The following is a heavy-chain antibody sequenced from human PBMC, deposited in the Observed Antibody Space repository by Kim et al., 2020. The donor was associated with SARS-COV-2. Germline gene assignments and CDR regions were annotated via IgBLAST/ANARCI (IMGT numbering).Heavy chain of an antibody. D-gene: IGHD3-16*01. V-gene: IGHV3-9*01. Sequence: GGSLRLSCAASGFTLGDYAMHWVRQAPGKGLEWVSGINWNSGSIGYADSVKGRFTISRDNAKNSLYLQMNSLRAEDTALYYCAKDMGWGRRGMDVWGHG. CDR2: INWNSGSI. CDR1: GFTLGDYA. CDR3: AKDMGWGRRGMDV. J-gene: IGHJ6*02.